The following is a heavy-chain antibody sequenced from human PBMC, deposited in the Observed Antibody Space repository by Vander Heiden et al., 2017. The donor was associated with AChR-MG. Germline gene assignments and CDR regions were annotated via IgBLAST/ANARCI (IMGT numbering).Heavy chain of an antibody. V-gene: IGHV3-23*01. CDR1: GFTFSNYA. CDR2: ITGNGRKT. D-gene: IGHD5-12*01. J-gene: IGHJ4*02. Sequence: EVQLLESGGGLVQPGGSLRLSCAASGFTFSNYAMSWVRQAPGRGLEWVSAITGNGRKTYYADSVKGRFTISRDNSKNTLYLQMNSLRVEDTAIYYCAKEGSTVATPFVGYWGQGTLVTVSS. CDR3: AKEGSTVATPFVGY.